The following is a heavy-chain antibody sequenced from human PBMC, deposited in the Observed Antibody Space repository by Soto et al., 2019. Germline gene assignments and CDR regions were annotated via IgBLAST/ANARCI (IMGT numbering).Heavy chain of an antibody. CDR3: ARDGRYAPFDY. CDR2: IYHSGST. D-gene: IGHD3-9*01. J-gene: IGHJ4*02. CDR1: GGSISSYY. V-gene: IGHV4-59*01. Sequence: SETLSLTCTVSGGSISSYYWSWIRQPPGKGLEWIGYIYHSGSTNYTPSLKSRVTISLDTSKNQFSLKLSSVTAADTAVYYCARDGRYAPFDYWGQGTLVTVSS.